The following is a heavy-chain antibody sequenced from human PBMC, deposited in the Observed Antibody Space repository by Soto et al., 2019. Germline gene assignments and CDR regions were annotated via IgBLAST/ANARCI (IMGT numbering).Heavy chain of an antibody. V-gene: IGHV3-74*01. CDR3: ARANSPPNYDIPADFDY. CDR1: GFTFSSYW. Sequence: PGGSLRLSCAASGFTFSSYWMHWVRQAPGKGLVWVSRINSDGSSTSYADSVKGRFTISRDNAKNTLYLQMNSLRAEDTAVYYCARANSPPNYDIPADFDYWGQGTLVTVSS. J-gene: IGHJ4*02. CDR2: INSDGSST. D-gene: IGHD3-9*01.